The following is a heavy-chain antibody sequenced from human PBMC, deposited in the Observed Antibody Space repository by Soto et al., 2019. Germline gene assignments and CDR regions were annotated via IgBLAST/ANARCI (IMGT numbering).Heavy chain of an antibody. J-gene: IGHJ6*02. CDR3: ARAGYYYGSGSYEHYYYGMDV. CDR2: VYPGDSDT. D-gene: IGHD3-10*01. CDR1: GYSFTSYW. V-gene: IGHV5-51*01. Sequence: PGESLKISCKGSGYSFTSYWIGWVRQMPGKGLEWMGIVYPGDSDTRYSPSFQGQVTISADKSISTAYLQWSSLKASDTAMYYCARAGYYYGSGSYEHYYYGMDVWGQGTTVTVSS.